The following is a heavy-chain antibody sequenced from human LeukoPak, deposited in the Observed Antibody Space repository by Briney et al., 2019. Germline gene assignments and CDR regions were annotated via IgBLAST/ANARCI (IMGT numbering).Heavy chain of an antibody. J-gene: IGHJ4*02. CDR3: ARWGDLPSDS. CDR1: GFIFINHG. D-gene: IGHD2-21*01. CDR2: ISAYNGNP. V-gene: IGHV1-18*01. Sequence: VASVKVSCKTSGFIFINHGISWVRQAPGQGLEWMGWISAYNGNPDYGQNFQGRLTMTTDTSTSTAYMELGSLDLDDTAVYFCARWGDLPSDSWGQGTLVTVSS.